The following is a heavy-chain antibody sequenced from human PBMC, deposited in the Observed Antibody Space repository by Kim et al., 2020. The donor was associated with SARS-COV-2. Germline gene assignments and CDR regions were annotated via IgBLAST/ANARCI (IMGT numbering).Heavy chain of an antibody. D-gene: IGHD5-12*01. CDR3: ARDGYDY. Sequence: SSSTLNYAGSVKGRFTSSRDNAKNSLYLQMNSLRDEDTAVYYCARDGYDYWGQGTLVTVSS. V-gene: IGHV3-48*02. CDR2: SSSTL. J-gene: IGHJ4*02.